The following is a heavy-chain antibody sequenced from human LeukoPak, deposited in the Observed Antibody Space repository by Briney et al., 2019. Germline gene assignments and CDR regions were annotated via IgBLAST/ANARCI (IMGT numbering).Heavy chain of an antibody. CDR1: GFSFSSYN. Sequence: PGGSLRLSCEAFGFSFSSYNMDWVRQTPGKGLEWISSITTSSSYTFYADSVKGRFTISRDNAKNSLYLQMNSLRAEDAAVYYCARPLKYYYGSETYFWFDPWGQGTLVTVSS. D-gene: IGHD3-10*01. J-gene: IGHJ5*02. CDR2: ITTSSSYT. CDR3: ARPLKYYYGSETYFWFDP. V-gene: IGHV3-21*01.